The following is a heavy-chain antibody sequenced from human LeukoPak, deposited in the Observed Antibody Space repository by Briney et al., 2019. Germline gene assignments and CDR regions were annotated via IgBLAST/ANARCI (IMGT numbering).Heavy chain of an antibody. Sequence: GGSLRLSCGASGFIFSSYAMSWVRQAPGKGLVWVSVISGSGGATSYADSVKGRFTISRDNSENTLYLQMNSLRAEDTAVYYCMAESSTSWEGYWGQGTLVTVSS. CDR3: MAESSTSWEGY. CDR1: GFIFSSYA. J-gene: IGHJ4*02. D-gene: IGHD6-6*01. V-gene: IGHV3-23*01. CDR2: ISGSGGAT.